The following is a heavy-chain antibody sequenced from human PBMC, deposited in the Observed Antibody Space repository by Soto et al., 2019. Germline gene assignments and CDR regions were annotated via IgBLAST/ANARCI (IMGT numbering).Heavy chain of an antibody. V-gene: IGHV4-31*03. CDR2: IYYSGST. D-gene: IGHD6-13*01. J-gene: IGHJ4*02. CDR3: ARDGPAAGFDY. CDR1: GGSISSGGYY. Sequence: PSETLSLTCTVSGGSISSGGYYWSWIRQHPGKGLEWIGYIYYSGSTYYNPSLKSRVTISVDTSKNQFSLKLSSVTAADTAVYYCARDGPAAGFDYWGQGTLVTVSS.